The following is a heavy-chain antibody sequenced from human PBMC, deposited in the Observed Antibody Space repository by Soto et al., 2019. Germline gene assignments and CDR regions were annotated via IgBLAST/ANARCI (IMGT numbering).Heavy chain of an antibody. CDR2: MYHSGST. D-gene: IGHD2-15*01. J-gene: IGHJ5*02. Sequence: QVQLQESGPGLVKPSGTLSLTCAVSGGSISSSNWWSWVRQPPGKGLEWIGEMYHSGSTNHNPSRKSRVTIAVDKSKNQSSLKLSSVTAADTAVYYCARAHCSGGSCYSVQHWFDPWGQGTLVTVSS. CDR1: GGSISSSNW. V-gene: IGHV4-4*02. CDR3: ARAHCSGGSCYSVQHWFDP.